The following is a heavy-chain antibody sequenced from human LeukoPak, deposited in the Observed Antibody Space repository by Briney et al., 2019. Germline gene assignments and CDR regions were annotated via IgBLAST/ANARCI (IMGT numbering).Heavy chain of an antibody. CDR2: INHSGST. V-gene: IGHV4-34*01. CDR1: GGSFSGYY. J-gene: IGHJ4*02. D-gene: IGHD3-3*01. Sequence: SETLSLTCAVYGGSFSGYYWSWIRQLPGQGLEWIGEINHSGSTNYSPSLKSRVTISVDTSKNQFSLKLSSVTAADMAVYYCARGQRWSGYFPFDYWGQGTLVTVSS. CDR3: ARGQRWSGYFPFDY.